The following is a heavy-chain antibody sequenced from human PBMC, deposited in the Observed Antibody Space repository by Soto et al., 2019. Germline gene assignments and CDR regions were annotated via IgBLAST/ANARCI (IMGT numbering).Heavy chain of an antibody. CDR2: IIPIFGTA. J-gene: IGHJ1*01. V-gene: IGHV1-69*13. CDR3: ARGQGVGATVSEYFQH. CDR1: GGTFSSYA. D-gene: IGHD1-26*01. Sequence: SVKVSCKASGGTFSSYAISWVRQAPGQGLEWMGGIIPIFGTANYAQKFQGRVTITADESTSTAYMELSSLRSEDTAVYYCARGQGVGATVSEYFQHWGQGTLVTVSS.